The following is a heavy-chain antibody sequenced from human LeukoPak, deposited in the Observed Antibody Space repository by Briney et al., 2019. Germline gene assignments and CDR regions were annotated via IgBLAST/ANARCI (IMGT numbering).Heavy chain of an antibody. J-gene: IGHJ4*02. V-gene: IGHV4-34*01. CDR2: INHSGST. CDR1: GGSFSGYH. D-gene: IGHD6-13*01. CDR3: ARAMRWIGSSWHFDY. Sequence: PSETLSLTCAVYGGSFSGYHWSWIRQPPGKGLEWIGEINHSGSTNYNPSLKSRVTISVDTSKNQFSLKLSSVTAADTAVYYCARAMRWIGSSWHFDYWGQGTLVTVSS.